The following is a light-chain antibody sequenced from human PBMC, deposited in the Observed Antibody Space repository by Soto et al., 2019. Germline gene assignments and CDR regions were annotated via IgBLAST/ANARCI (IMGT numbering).Light chain of an antibody. CDR1: QSVSDNY. CDR3: QQYGSSPYA. Sequence: IVLTQSPGTLSLSPGERATLSCRASQSVSDNYLAWYQHKPGQAPRLLIYDASTRATAIPDRFSGSGSGTDFLLTVTSLEPEDFAVYYCQQYGSSPYAFGQGTKLEIK. J-gene: IGKJ2*01. V-gene: IGKV3-20*01. CDR2: DAS.